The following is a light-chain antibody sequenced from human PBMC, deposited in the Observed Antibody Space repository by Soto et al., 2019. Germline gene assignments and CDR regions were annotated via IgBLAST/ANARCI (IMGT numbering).Light chain of an antibody. CDR3: QQYNSWLT. J-gene: IGKJ4*01. Sequence: IVMTHSPATLSVSPGERATLSCRASQSVSSNLAWYQQKPGQAPRLLIYDASTRATGIPARFSGSGSGTEFALTISSLQSEDFAVYYCQQYNSWLTFGGGTKVEIK. CDR2: DAS. V-gene: IGKV3-15*01. CDR1: QSVSSN.